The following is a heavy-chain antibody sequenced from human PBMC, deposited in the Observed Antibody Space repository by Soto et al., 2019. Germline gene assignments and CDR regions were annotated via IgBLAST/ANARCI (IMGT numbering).Heavy chain of an antibody. J-gene: IGHJ4*02. CDR2: ISSDGNKI. CDR1: GFSLGAFG. Sequence: GGSLRLSCGASGFSLGAFGMHWVRQAPGKGLEWVAVISSDGNKIYYADSVKGRFTISRDISMNTLYLQMNSLRPEDTPVYYCAKVGDVYNSFFDYWGQGTPVTVSS. V-gene: IGHV3-30*18. CDR3: AKVGDVYNSFFDY. D-gene: IGHD1-26*01.